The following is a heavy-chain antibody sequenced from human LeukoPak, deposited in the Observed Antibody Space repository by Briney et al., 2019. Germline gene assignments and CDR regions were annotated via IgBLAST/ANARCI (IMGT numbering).Heavy chain of an antibody. Sequence: GGSLRLSCAASGFTFSSYGMSWVRQAPGKGLEWVSAISGSGGSTYYADSVKGRFTISRDNSKNTLYLQMNSLSAEDTAVYYCAKGSGGPENYYYYYYMDVWGKGTTVTISS. CDR2: ISGSGGST. V-gene: IGHV3-23*01. D-gene: IGHD3-10*01. CDR3: AKGSGGPENYYYYYYMDV. CDR1: GFTFSSYG. J-gene: IGHJ6*03.